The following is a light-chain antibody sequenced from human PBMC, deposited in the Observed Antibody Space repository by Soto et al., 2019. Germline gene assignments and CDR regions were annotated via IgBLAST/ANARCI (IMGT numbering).Light chain of an antibody. CDR2: DVS. CDR3: SSYTSSSTLPV. CDR1: SSDVGGYNY. V-gene: IGLV2-14*01. Sequence: QSALTQPASVSGSPGQSITISCTGTSSDVGGYNYVSWYQQHPGKAPKLMIYDVSNRPSGVSNLISGSKSGNTASLTISGLQAEDEADYYCSSYTSSSTLPVFGTGTKVTVL. J-gene: IGLJ1*01.